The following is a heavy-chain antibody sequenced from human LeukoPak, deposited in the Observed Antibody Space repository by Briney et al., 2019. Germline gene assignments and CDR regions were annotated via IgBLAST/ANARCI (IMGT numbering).Heavy chain of an antibody. CDR3: ARGLGTYYYGSGSYYADY. Sequence: PGGSLRLSCAASGFTFSSYWMHWVRQAPGKGLEWVSYISSSGSTIYYADSVKGRFTISRDNAKNSLYLQMNSLRAEDTAVYHCARGLGTYYYGSGSYYADYWGQGTLVTVSS. CDR2: ISSSGSTI. J-gene: IGHJ4*02. V-gene: IGHV3-48*04. CDR1: GFTFSSYW. D-gene: IGHD3-10*01.